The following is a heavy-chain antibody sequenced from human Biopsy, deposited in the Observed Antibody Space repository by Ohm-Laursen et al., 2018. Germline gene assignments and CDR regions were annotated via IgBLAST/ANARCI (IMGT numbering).Heavy chain of an antibody. CDR3: ARVRGGFLEWFDY. V-gene: IGHV4-61*01. D-gene: IGHD3-3*01. CDR2: IYYSGNT. Sequence: GTLSLTCTVSGGSINGGSYYWSWLRQPPGKGLEWIGYIYYSGNTHYSPSLKSRVTMSIDTSKNQFSLRLSSVTSADTAVYYCARVRGGFLEWFDYWGQGTLVTVSS. J-gene: IGHJ5*01. CDR1: GGSINGGSYY.